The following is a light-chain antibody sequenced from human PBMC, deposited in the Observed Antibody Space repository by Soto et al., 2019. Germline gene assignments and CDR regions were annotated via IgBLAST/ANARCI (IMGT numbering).Light chain of an antibody. CDR3: QQSKSYSYT. V-gene: IGKV1-5*01. CDR1: ESISNW. J-gene: IGKJ2*01. CDR2: DAS. Sequence: DIQMTQSPSILSASVGDRVAITCRASESISNWLAWYQQKPGKAPKVLIYDASRLQSGVPERFSGSGSGTESALTINSLRADDIATYYCQQSKSYSYTFGPGTNLEI.